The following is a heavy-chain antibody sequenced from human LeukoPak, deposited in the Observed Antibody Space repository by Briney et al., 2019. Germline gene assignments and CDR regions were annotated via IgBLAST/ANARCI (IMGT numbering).Heavy chain of an antibody. CDR3: ARGGGYCSSTSCYYYYMDV. J-gene: IGHJ6*03. Sequence: SENLSLTCTVSGGSISSSSYYWGWIRQPPGKGLEWIGSIYYSGSTNYNPSLKSRVTISVDTSKNQFSLKLSSVTAADTAVYYCARGGGYCSSTSCYYYYMDVWGKGTTVTVSS. CDR1: GGSISSSSYY. D-gene: IGHD2-2*01. V-gene: IGHV4-39*07. CDR2: IYYSGST.